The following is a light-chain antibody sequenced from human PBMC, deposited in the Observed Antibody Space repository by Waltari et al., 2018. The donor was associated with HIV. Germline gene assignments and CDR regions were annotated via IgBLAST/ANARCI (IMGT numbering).Light chain of an antibody. CDR3: GTWDSSLNAGV. V-gene: IGLV1-51*01. Sequence: QSMFTQPPSVSAAPGQKVTISCSGSSSNLANNYVSWYQHLPGAAPKLVIYDNDNRPSGMPDRFYGSKSGASATLVITGLQTGDEGDYYCGTWDSSLNAGVFGGGTKLTVL. CDR2: DND. J-gene: IGLJ3*02. CDR1: SSNLANNY.